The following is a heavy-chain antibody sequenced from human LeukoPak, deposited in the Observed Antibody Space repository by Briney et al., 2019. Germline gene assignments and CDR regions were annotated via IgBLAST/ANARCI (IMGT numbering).Heavy chain of an antibody. V-gene: IGHV3-21*01. CDR3: PITKVYCSGGSCYSVYYFDY. CDR2: ISSSSSYI. CDR1: GFTFSSYS. Sequence: GGSLRLSCAASGFTFSSYSMNWVRQAPGKGLEWVSSISSSSSYIYYADSVKGRFTISRDNDKKSLYMQMNRLRDEETALYYCPITKVYCSGGSCYSVYYFDYWGQGTLVTVSS. D-gene: IGHD2-15*01. J-gene: IGHJ4*02.